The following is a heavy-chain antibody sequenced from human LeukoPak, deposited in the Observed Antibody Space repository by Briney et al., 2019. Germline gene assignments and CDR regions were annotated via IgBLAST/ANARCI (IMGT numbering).Heavy chain of an antibody. CDR1: GFTVSSNY. V-gene: IGHV3-66*02. Sequence: GGSLRLSCAASGFTVSSNYMSWVRQAPGKGLEWVSVIYSGGSTYYADSVKGRFTISRDNSKNTLYLRMNSLRAEDTAVYYCARRYCSSTSCHDYWGQGTLVTVSS. CDR2: IYSGGST. D-gene: IGHD2-2*01. J-gene: IGHJ4*02. CDR3: ARRYCSSTSCHDY.